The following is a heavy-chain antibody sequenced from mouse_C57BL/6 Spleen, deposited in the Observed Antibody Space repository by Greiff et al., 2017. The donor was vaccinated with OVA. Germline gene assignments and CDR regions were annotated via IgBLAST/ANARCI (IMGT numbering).Heavy chain of an antibody. V-gene: IGHV1-80*01. D-gene: IGHD1-1*02. CDR3: ARGGYAMDY. J-gene: IGHJ4*01. Sequence: VQLQQSGAELVKPGASVKISCKASGYAFSSYWMNWVKQRPGKGLEWIGQIYPGDGDTNSNGKFKGKATLTADKSSSTASLKLSGLTSTVSAFFFSARGGYAMDYWGQGTSVTVSA. CDR1: GYAFSSYW. CDR2: IYPGDGDT.